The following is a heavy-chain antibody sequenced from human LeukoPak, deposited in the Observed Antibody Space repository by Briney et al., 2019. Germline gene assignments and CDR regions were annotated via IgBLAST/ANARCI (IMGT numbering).Heavy chain of an antibody. J-gene: IGHJ4*02. Sequence: RASVKVSCTASGGTFSIYAISWVRQAPGQGLEWMGGIIPILGIANYAQKFQGRVTITADKSTSTAYMELSSLRSEDTAVYYCARERGLHGKNPYYFDYWGQGTLVTVSS. V-gene: IGHV1-69*10. CDR2: IIPILGIA. CDR3: ARERGLHGKNPYYFDY. CDR1: GGTFSIYA.